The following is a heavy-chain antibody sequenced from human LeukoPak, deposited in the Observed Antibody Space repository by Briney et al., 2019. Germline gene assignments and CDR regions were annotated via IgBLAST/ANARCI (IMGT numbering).Heavy chain of an antibody. CDR2: IWNDGSNK. CDR1: GFTFSHYG. Sequence: PGGSLRLSCATSGFTFSHYGMHWVRQAPGKGLEWVAVIWNDGSNKYYGDSVKGRFTISRDNSKSTLYLQMNSLTVEDTAVYYCAKDAQRGFDYSNSLEHWGQGTLVTVSS. CDR3: AKDAQRGFDYSNSLEH. J-gene: IGHJ5*02. V-gene: IGHV3-33*06. D-gene: IGHD4-11*01.